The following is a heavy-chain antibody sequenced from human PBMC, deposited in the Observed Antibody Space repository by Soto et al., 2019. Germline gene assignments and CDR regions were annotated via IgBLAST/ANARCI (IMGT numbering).Heavy chain of an antibody. D-gene: IGHD2-2*01. J-gene: IGHJ3*02. CDR3: SRSSTSRAFDI. Sequence: GSLRLSCAASGFTFDDYAMHWVRQAPGKGLEWASLISWDGGSTYYADSVKGRFTISRDNSKNSLYLQMNSLRAEDTALYYCSRSSTSRAFDIWGQGTMVTVSS. V-gene: IGHV3-43D*04. CDR1: GFTFDDYA. CDR2: ISWDGGST.